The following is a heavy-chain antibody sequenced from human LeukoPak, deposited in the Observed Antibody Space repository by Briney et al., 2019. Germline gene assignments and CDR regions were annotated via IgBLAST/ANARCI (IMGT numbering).Heavy chain of an antibody. J-gene: IGHJ4*02. V-gene: IGHV4-34*01. D-gene: IGHD3-22*01. CDR2: INHSGST. Sequence: SETLSLTCAVYGVSFSGYYWSWIRQSPGQGLEWIGEINHSGSTNYNPSLKSRVTISVDTSKNQFSLKLSSVTAADTAVYYCARGHYYYDSSGYYLYRLLMRYYYFDYWGQGTLVTVSS. CDR1: GVSFSGYY. CDR3: ARGHYYYDSSGYYLYRLLMRYYYFDY.